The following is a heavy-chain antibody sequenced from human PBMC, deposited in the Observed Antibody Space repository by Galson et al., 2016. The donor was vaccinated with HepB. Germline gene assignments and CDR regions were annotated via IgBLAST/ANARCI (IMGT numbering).Heavy chain of an antibody. CDR2: ISGSGGST. CDR1: GFTFRSYA. Sequence: SLRLSCAASGFTFRSYAMSWVRQAPGKGLEWVSSISGSGGSTYYADSVRGRFTISRDNSKNTLYLQMNGLRAEDTAVYYCAKEPNYDFWSGHPFDYWGQGTLVTASS. V-gene: IGHV3-23*01. CDR3: AKEPNYDFWSGHPFDY. J-gene: IGHJ4*02. D-gene: IGHD3-3*01.